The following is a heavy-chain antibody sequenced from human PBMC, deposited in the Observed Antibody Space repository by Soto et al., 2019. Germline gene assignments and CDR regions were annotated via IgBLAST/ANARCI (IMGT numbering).Heavy chain of an antibody. J-gene: IGHJ5*02. D-gene: IGHD1-26*01. CDR1: GDSVSSGSNY. Sequence: QVQLQESGPGLVKASETLSLTCTVSGDSVSSGSNYWSWIRQSPGRGLEWIGYIIDSGNTNYNPSLKSRVIISVDTSKNQFSLKVNSVTTADTAVYYCARDIVGWAWFDPWGQGMLVTVSS. V-gene: IGHV4-61*01. CDR3: ARDIVGWAWFDP. CDR2: IIDSGNT.